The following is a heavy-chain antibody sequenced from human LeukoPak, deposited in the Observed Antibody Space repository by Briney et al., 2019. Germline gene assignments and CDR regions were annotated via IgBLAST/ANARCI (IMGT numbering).Heavy chain of an antibody. D-gene: IGHD3-9*01. CDR1: GFSFSSYW. V-gene: IGHV3-7*03. CDR3: ARDSGYRDY. Sequence: GGSLRLSCRASGFSFSSYWMSWVRQAPGKGLEWVANVRQDGSQKYYLDSVKGRFTISRVNAKNSLYLQMDSLRVEDTAVYYCARDSGYRDYWGQGTPVTVSS. J-gene: IGHJ4*02. CDR2: VRQDGSQK.